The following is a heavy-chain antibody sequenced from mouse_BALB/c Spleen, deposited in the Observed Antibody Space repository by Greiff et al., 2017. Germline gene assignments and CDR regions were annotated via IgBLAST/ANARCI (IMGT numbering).Heavy chain of an antibody. CDR1: GYTFTSYW. CDR2: INPSTGYT. Sequence: QVQLQQSGADLAKPGASVKMSCKASGYTFTSYWMHWVKQRPGQGLEWIGYINPSTGYTEYNQKFKDKATLTADKSSSTAYMQLSSLTSEDSAVYYCARSRVDYWGQGTTLTVSS. J-gene: IGHJ2*01. CDR3: ARSRVDY. V-gene: IGHV1-7*01.